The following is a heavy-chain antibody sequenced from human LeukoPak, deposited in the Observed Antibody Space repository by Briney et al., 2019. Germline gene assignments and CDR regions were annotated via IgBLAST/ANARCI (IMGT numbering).Heavy chain of an antibody. Sequence: NPSETLSLTCAVYGGSFSGYYWSWIRQPPGKGLEWIGEINHSGSTNYNPSLKSRVTISVDTSKNQFSLKLSSVTAADTAVYYCARGRTVTTRGAESDYWGQGTLVTVSS. J-gene: IGHJ4*02. CDR1: GGSFSGYY. D-gene: IGHD4-17*01. CDR3: ARGRTVTTRGAESDY. V-gene: IGHV4-34*01. CDR2: INHSGST.